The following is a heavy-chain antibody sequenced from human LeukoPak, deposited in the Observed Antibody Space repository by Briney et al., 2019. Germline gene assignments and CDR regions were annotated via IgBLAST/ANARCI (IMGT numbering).Heavy chain of an antibody. CDR1: GFTFSSYA. CDR3: AKEEGPYSSSWYGAFDI. V-gene: IGHV3-23*01. Sequence: GGSLRLSCAASGFTFSSYAMSWVRQAPGKGLEWVSAISGSGGSTYYADSVKGRFTISRDNSKNTLYLQMSSLRAEDTAVYYCAKEEGPYSSSWYGAFDIWGQGTMVTVSS. D-gene: IGHD6-13*01. CDR2: ISGSGGST. J-gene: IGHJ3*02.